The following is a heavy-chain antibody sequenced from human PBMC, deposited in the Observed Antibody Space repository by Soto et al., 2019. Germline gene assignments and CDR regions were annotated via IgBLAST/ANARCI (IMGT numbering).Heavy chain of an antibody. CDR2: IYWHDDK. CDR3: ADRGGAAVGLYYFDY. CDR1: GFSLSTTGVG. V-gene: IGHV2-5*01. D-gene: IGHD6-13*01. J-gene: IGHJ4*02. Sequence: QITLKESGPTLVKPTQTLTLTCTFSGFSLSTTGVGVSWIRQPPGKALEWLALIYWHDDKRYSPSLKSRLTIAKDTSKNQVVLTMTNMDPVDSATYYCADRGGAAVGLYYFDYWGQGALVTVSS.